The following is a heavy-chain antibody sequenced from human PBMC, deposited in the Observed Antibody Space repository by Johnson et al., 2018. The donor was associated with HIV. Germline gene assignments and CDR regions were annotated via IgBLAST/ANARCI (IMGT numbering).Heavy chain of an antibody. J-gene: IGHJ3*02. V-gene: IGHV3-30*04. D-gene: IGHD1-7*01. Sequence: QVQLVESGGGVVQPGRSLRLSCAASGFTFSSYAMHWVRQAPGKGLEWVAVISYDGSNKYYADSVKGRFTISRDNSKNKLYLQMNSLRAEDTAMFYCARHSSWNYRGGAFDIWGQGTMVTVSS. CDR2: ISYDGSNK. CDR3: ARHSSWNYRGGAFDI. CDR1: GFTFSSYA.